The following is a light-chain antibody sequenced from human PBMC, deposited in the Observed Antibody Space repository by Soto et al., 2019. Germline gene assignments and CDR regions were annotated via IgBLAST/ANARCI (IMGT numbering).Light chain of an antibody. Sequence: DIVMTQSPDSLAVSLGERATINCKSSQNLLYSSNNKNYLSWYQQKPGQPPKLLIYWASTRESGVPDRFSGSGSATDFTLTISSLQAEDVAVYYCQQYYSVPPWTFGQGTKVEVK. CDR3: QQYYSVPPWT. CDR1: QNLLYSSNNKNY. V-gene: IGKV4-1*01. CDR2: WAS. J-gene: IGKJ1*01.